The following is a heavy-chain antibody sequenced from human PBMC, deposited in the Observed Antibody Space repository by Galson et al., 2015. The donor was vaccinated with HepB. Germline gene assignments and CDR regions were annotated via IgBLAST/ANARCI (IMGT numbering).Heavy chain of an antibody. CDR3: ARSAAGRDAYIFDS. CDR2: IYSGGST. CDR1: GFTVNSNY. J-gene: IGHJ4*02. Sequence: SLRLSCAASGFTVNSNYMSWVRQAPGKGLEWVSIIYSGGSTYYADSVKGRFTISRDNSENTLYLQMNGLRAEDTAVYYCARSAAGRDAYIFDSWGQGTLVTVSS. V-gene: IGHV3-66*01. D-gene: IGHD5-24*01.